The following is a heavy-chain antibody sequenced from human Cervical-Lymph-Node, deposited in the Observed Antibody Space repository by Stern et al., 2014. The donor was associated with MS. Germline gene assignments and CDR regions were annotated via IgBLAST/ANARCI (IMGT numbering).Heavy chain of an antibody. V-gene: IGHV4-59*01. CDR1: GGSISSYY. D-gene: IGHD4-23*01. CDR3: ARGPNSISIDY. J-gene: IGHJ4*02. CDR2: IYYSAST. Sequence: VQLVESGPGLVKPSETLSLTCTVSGGSISSYYWSWIRQPPGKGLEWIGYIYYSASTNYNPSLKSRVTISVDTSKNQFSLKLSSVTAADTAVYYCARGPNSISIDYWGQGTLVTVSS.